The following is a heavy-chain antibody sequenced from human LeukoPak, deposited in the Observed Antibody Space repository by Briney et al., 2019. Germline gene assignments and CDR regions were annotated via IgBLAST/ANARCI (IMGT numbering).Heavy chain of an antibody. J-gene: IGHJ5*02. D-gene: IGHD3-16*01. CDR2: ISYDGSNK. Sequence: GGSLRLSCAASGFTFSSYGMHGVRQAPGKGLEGVAVISYDGSNKYYADPVKGRFTISRDNSKNTLYLQMNSLRAEDTAVYYCARAGFGGGNINWFDPWGQGTLVTVSS. CDR1: GFTFSSYG. CDR3: ARAGFGGGNINWFDP. V-gene: IGHV3-30*03.